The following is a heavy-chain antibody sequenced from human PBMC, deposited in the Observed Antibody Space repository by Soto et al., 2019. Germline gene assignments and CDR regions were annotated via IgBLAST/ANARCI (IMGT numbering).Heavy chain of an antibody. CDR1: GFTFSNAW. V-gene: IGHV3-15*01. Sequence: EVQLVESGGGLVKPGGSLRLSCAASGFTFSNAWMSWVRQAPGKGLEWVGRIKSKTDGGTTDYAAPVKGRFTISRDDSKNTLYLQMNSLKTDDTAVYYCTTDPWGDYVGYWGQGTLVTVSS. CDR2: IKSKTDGGTT. CDR3: TTDPWGDYVGY. D-gene: IGHD7-27*01. J-gene: IGHJ4*02.